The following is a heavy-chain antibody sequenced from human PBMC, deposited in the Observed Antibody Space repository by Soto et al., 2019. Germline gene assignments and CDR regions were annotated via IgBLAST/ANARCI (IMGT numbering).Heavy chain of an antibody. CDR3: ARDRVQMVDGLDV. D-gene: IGHD2-15*01. Sequence: QVQLVESGGGVVQPGRSLRLSCAASGFTFSNIGMHWVRQAPGKGLEWVAVIWYDGINKYYADSVKGRFIIPRDNSKNTVYLQMNSLRAEDTAVYYCARDRVQMVDGLDVWGQGTTVTVSS. J-gene: IGHJ6*02. V-gene: IGHV3-33*01. CDR2: IWYDGINK. CDR1: GFTFSNIG.